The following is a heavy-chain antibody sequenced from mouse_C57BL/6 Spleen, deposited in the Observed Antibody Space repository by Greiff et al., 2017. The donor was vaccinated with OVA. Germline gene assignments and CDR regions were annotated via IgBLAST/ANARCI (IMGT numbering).Heavy chain of an antibody. J-gene: IGHJ2*01. D-gene: IGHD1-1*01. CDR1: GYTFTSYW. CDR3: ARGNYEAYFDY. Sequence: QVQLQQPGAELVMPGASVKLSCKASGYTFTSYWMHWVKQRPGQGLEWIGEIDPSDSYTNYNQKFKGKSTLTVDKSSSTAYMQLSSLTSEDSAVYYCARGNYEAYFDYWGQGTTLTVSS. CDR2: IDPSDSYT. V-gene: IGHV1-69*01.